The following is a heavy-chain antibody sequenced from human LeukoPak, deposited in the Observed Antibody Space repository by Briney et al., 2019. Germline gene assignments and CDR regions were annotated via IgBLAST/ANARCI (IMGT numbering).Heavy chain of an antibody. J-gene: IGHJ6*03. Sequence: GGSLRLSCVGSGFTFGEYGMHWVRQAPGKGLEWVSGISWNSGSIGYADSVKGRFTISRDNAKNSLYLQMNSLRAEDMALYYCAKDTQRCCTNGVCFTYMDVWGKGTTVTVSS. V-gene: IGHV3-9*03. D-gene: IGHD2-8*01. CDR2: ISWNSGSI. CDR3: AKDTQRCCTNGVCFTYMDV. CDR1: GFTFGEYG.